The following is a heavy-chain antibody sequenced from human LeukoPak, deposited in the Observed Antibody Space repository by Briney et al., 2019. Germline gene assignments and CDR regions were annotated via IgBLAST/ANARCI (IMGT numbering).Heavy chain of an antibody. V-gene: IGHV4-59*12. Sequence: SETLSLTCTVSGGSISGYYWTWMRQTSGMGLEWIGDIHNTGRTNYNPSLKSRVTVSLDTSMAQFFLKVTSATAADSAVYYCARGFRPGGAIVAPPYYFDFWGLGALVTVSS. CDR3: ARGFRPGGAIVAPPYYFDF. J-gene: IGHJ4*02. CDR1: GGSISGYY. CDR2: IHNTGRT. D-gene: IGHD5-12*01.